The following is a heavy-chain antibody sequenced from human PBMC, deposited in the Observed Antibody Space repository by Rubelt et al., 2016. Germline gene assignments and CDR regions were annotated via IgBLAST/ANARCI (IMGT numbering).Heavy chain of an antibody. CDR2: IYYSGST. CDR1: GGSFSGYY. Sequence: QVQLQQWGAGLLKPSETLSLTCAVYGGSFSGYYWSWIRQPPGKGLEWIGSIYYSGSTYYNPSLKSRVTISVDTSKNQFSLKLSSVTAADTAVYYCARDLSIVVVPAAMPNWFDPWGQGTLVTVSS. CDR3: ARDLSIVVVPAAMPNWFDP. J-gene: IGHJ5*02. D-gene: IGHD2-2*01. V-gene: IGHV4-34*01.